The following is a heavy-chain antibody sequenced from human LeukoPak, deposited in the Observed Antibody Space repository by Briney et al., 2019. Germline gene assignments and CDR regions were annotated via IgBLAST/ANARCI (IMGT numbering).Heavy chain of an antibody. Sequence: GGSLRLSCAASGFTFSSYAMTWVRQAPGEGLDWVSIISGRGGSTYYADSVKGRFTISRDNSKNTLYLQMNSLRAEDTALYYCAKQIVGATTFDDWGQGTLVTVSS. D-gene: IGHD1-26*01. CDR3: AKQIVGATTFDD. CDR1: GFTFSSYA. V-gene: IGHV3-23*01. CDR2: ISGRGGST. J-gene: IGHJ4*02.